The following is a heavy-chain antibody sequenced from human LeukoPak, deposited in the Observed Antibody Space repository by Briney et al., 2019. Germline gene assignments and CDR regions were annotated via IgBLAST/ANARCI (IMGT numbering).Heavy chain of an antibody. D-gene: IGHD5-12*01. CDR1: GYSFSAYY. CDR2: TNPNSGGT. J-gene: IGHJ4*02. CDR3: ARESSGYEFDF. Sequence: ASVKVSCKASGYSFSAYYMHWVRQAPGQGLERMGSTNPNSGGTKYAQNFQGRVTMTRDTSISTGYMELSRLSSDDTAMYYCARESSGYEFDFWGQGTLVTVSS. V-gene: IGHV1-2*02.